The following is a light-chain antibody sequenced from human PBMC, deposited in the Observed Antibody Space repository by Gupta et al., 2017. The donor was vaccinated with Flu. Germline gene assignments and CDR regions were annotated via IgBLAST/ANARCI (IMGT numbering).Light chain of an antibody. CDR3: ISHTSSNTRV. CDR1: SSDVGGYNY. CDR2: DVS. Sequence: ITISCTGTSSDVGGYNYVSWYRQYPGKAPKLLMYDVSNRPSGVSNRFSGSKSGNTASLTISGLQAEDEADYYCISHTSSNTRVFGTGTKVTVL. V-gene: IGLV2-14*04. J-gene: IGLJ1*01.